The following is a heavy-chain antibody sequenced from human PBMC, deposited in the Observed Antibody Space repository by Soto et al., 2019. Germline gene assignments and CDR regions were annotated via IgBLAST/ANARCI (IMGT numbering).Heavy chain of an antibody. D-gene: IGHD6-19*01. CDR2: ISYDGSSK. CDR1: GVSFTGYG. CDR3: ARDGSGWS. Sequence: GGPLIVSCAASGVSFTGYGMHWVRQAPGKGLEWVAVISYDGSSKYYADSVKGRFTISRDNSKNTLYLQMSSLRAEDTAVYFCARDGSGWSWGQGTLVTVSS. J-gene: IGHJ5*02. V-gene: IGHV3-30-3*01.